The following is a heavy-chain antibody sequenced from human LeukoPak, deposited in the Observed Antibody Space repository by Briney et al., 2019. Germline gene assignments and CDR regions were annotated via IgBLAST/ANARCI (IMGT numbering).Heavy chain of an antibody. V-gene: IGHV3-33*01. J-gene: IGHJ4*02. Sequence: GGSLRLSCAASGFTFSSYGMHWVRQAPGKGLEWVAVIWYDGSNKYYADSVKGRFTISRDNSKNTLYLQMNSLRAEDTAVYYCARAPLVPAALYCFDYWGQGTLVTVSS. CDR3: ARAPLVPAALYCFDY. CDR1: GFTFSSYG. CDR2: IWYDGSNK. D-gene: IGHD2-2*01.